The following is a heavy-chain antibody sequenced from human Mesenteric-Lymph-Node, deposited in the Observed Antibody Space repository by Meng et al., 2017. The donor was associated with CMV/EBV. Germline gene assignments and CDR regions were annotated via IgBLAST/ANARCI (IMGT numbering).Heavy chain of an antibody. CDR3: ARDKRRGHSSSSAFDY. J-gene: IGHJ4*02. Sequence: GGSLRLSCAASGFTFSDYTMNWVRQAPGEGLEWVSSISTSSTYIYYADSVKGRFTISRDNSKNTLYLQMNSLRAEDTAVYYCARDKRRGHSSSSAFDYWGQGTLVTVSS. V-gene: IGHV3-21*01. CDR2: ISTSSTYI. D-gene: IGHD6-6*01. CDR1: GFTFSDYT.